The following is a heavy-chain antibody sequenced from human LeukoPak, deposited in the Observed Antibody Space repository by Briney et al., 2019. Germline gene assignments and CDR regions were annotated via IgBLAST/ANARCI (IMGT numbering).Heavy chain of an antibody. CDR3: AKDGLPTGAGYFDY. CDR1: GFTFSSYA. D-gene: IGHD4-17*01. Sequence: GGSLRLSCAASGFTFSSYAMSWVRQAPGKGLEWVSAISGSGGSTYYADSVKGRFTISRDNSKNTLYLQMNSLRAEDAAVYYCAKDGLPTGAGYFDYWGQGTLVTVSS. V-gene: IGHV3-23*01. CDR2: ISGSGGST. J-gene: IGHJ4*02.